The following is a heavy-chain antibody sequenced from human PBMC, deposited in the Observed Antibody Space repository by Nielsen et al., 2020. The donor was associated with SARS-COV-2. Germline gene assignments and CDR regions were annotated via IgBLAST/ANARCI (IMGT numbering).Heavy chain of an antibody. V-gene: IGHV5-10-1*01. Sequence: GSLKISCKGSGYSFTSYWISWVRQMPGKGLEWMGRIDPSDSYTNYSPSFQGHVTISADKSISTAYLQWSSLKASDTAMYYCARRGQQPSHYYYYGMDVWGQGTTVTVSS. J-gene: IGHJ6*02. CDR2: IDPSDSYT. CDR1: GYSFTSYW. CDR3: ARRGQQPSHYYYYGMDV. D-gene: IGHD6-13*01.